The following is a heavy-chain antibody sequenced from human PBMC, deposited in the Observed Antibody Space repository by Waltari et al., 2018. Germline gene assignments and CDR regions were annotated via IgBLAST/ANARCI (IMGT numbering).Heavy chain of an antibody. CDR2: VFYTGTT. CDR1: GGSVTSSTYY. J-gene: IGHJ4*02. CDR3: AEGGGYSYGSLGY. D-gene: IGHD5-18*01. Sequence: QPQLQESGPGLVKPSETLSLTCIVTGGSVTSSTYYWAWIRQPPGKGLEWIGSVFYTGTTYHNPSLESRVTISADTSSDQFSLKLSSVTAADTAVYYCAEGGGYSYGSLGYWGQGTLVTVSS. V-gene: IGHV4-39*07.